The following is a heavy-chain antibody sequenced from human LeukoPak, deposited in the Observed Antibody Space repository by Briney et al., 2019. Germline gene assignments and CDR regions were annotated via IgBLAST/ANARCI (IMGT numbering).Heavy chain of an antibody. CDR3: ARTAVAGTIHFDY. CDR2: INAGNGNT. J-gene: IGHJ4*02. V-gene: IGHV1-3*03. Sequence: GASVKVSCKASGYTFTSYAMHWVRQAPGQRLEWMGWINAGNGNTKYSQEFQGRVTITRDTSASTAYMELSSLRSEDMAVYYCARTAVAGTIHFDYWGQGTLVTVSS. D-gene: IGHD6-19*01. CDR1: GYTFTSYA.